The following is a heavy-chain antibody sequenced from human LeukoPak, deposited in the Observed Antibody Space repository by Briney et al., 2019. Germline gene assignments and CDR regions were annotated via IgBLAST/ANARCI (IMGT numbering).Heavy chain of an antibody. CDR2: ISAYNGNT. J-gene: IGHJ5*02. CDR3: ARVLSGIWQGNWFDP. Sequence: GALVTVSCKASGYTFTSYGISWVRQAPGQGLEWMGWISAYNGNTNYAQKLQGRVTITTDTSTSTAYMELRSLRSDDTAVYYCARVLSGIWQGNWFDPWGQGTLVTVSS. D-gene: IGHD6-19*01. V-gene: IGHV1-18*01. CDR1: GYTFTSYG.